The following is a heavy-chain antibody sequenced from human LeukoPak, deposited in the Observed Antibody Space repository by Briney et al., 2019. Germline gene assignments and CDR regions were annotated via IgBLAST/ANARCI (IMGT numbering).Heavy chain of an antibody. D-gene: IGHD4-23*01. CDR3: ARADYGGNGPFDH. CDR1: GLPITTNY. J-gene: IGHJ4*02. V-gene: IGHV3-66*01. Sequence: GGSPRLSCTVSGLPITTNYLTWLRQAPGKGPEWVSVTFSGGTTYYADSVKGRFTISRDISKNTLYLQMNSLRAEDTAVYYCARADYGGNGPFDHWGKGTRVTVSS. CDR2: TFSGGTT.